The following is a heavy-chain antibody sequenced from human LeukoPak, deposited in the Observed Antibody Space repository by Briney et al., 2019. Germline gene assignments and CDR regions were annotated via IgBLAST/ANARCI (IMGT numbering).Heavy chain of an antibody. V-gene: IGHV3-23*01. Sequence: PGGSLRLSCAVSGFTFSNYAVSWVRQAPGKGLEWVSGISGPGGSTYYADSVKGRSTISRDNSKNTLYLQMNSLRAEDTAVYYCAKIFKTMIVVVITTYYFDYWGQGTLVTVSS. CDR3: AKIFKTMIVVVITTYYFDY. J-gene: IGHJ4*02. D-gene: IGHD3-22*01. CDR2: ISGPGGST. CDR1: GFTFSNYA.